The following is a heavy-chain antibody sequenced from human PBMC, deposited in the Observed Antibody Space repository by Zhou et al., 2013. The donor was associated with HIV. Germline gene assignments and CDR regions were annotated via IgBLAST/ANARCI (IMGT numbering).Heavy chain of an antibody. V-gene: IGHV1-69*16. CDR3: ARDRGEGSFKFFYVMDV. J-gene: IGHJ6*04. CDR1: GDTSTSHT. D-gene: IGHD3-16*02. CDR2: TVLRLGEV. Sequence: QVQSVQSGAEVRKPGSSVKVSCKTSGDTSTSHTVSWVRQVPGHGLVWMGGTVLRLGEVSYAQVFQDRVTITTDDARGTAHMELSSLRCEDTGVYYCARDRGEGSFKFFYVMDVWDGETTVTVSS.